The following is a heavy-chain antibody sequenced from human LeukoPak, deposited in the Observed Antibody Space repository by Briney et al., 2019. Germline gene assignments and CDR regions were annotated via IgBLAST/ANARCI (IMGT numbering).Heavy chain of an antibody. V-gene: IGHV4-39*07. J-gene: IGHJ4*02. D-gene: IGHD6-19*01. CDR1: GGSLSSNSYY. Sequence: SETLSLTCTVSGGSLSSNSYYWGLIRQPPGKGLEWIGSIYYSGSTYYNPSLKSRVTISVDTSKNQFSLKLSSVTAADTAVYYCARYSSGWTIDYWGQGTLVTVSS. CDR2: IYYSGST. CDR3: ARYSSGWTIDY.